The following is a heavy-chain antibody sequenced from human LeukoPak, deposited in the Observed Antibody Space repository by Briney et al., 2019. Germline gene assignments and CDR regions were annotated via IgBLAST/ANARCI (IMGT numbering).Heavy chain of an antibody. CDR2: ISGSGGST. D-gene: IGHD3-22*01. CDR3: AKEGAYYDSSGYPYYFDY. V-gene: IGHV3-23*01. J-gene: IGHJ4*02. Sequence: GGSLRLSCAASGFTFSSYAMSWVRQAPGKGLEWVSAISGSGGSTYYADSGKGRFTISRDNSKNTLYLQMNSLRAEDTAVYYCAKEGAYYDSSGYPYYFDYWGQGTLVTVSS. CDR1: GFTFSSYA.